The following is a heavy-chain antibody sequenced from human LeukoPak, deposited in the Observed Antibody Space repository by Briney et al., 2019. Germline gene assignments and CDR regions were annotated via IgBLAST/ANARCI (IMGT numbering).Heavy chain of an antibody. CDR2: TIPIFGTA. Sequence: SVNVSCKASGGTFSSYAISWVRQAPGQGLEWMGGTIPIFGTANYAQKFQGRVTITADESTSTAYMELSSLRSEDTAVYYCAREFRYCSSTSCYAGISYYFDYWGQGTLVTVSS. D-gene: IGHD2-2*01. J-gene: IGHJ4*02. CDR1: GGTFSSYA. V-gene: IGHV1-69*13. CDR3: AREFRYCSSTSCYAGISYYFDY.